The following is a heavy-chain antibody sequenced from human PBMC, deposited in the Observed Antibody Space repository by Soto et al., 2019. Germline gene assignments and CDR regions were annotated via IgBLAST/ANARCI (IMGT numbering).Heavy chain of an antibody. CDR1: GLAFSNYG. CDR3: AKQAIAVVVATTDWCFDL. CDR2: ISGGGGST. J-gene: IGHJ2*01. D-gene: IGHD2-15*01. Sequence: GGSLRLSCAASGLAFSNYGMTWVRQAPGKGLEWVSAISGGGGSTYYADSVRGRFTISRDNSRNTLFLQMNSLRADDTAFYYCAKQAIAVVVATTDWCFDLWGRGTLVTVSS. V-gene: IGHV3-23*01.